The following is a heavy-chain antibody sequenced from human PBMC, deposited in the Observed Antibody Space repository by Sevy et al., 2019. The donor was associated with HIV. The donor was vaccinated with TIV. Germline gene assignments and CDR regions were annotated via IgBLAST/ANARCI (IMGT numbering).Heavy chain of an antibody. Sequence: ASVKVSCKASGYTFTRYGISWVRQAPGQGLEWMGWISGKSGDTNYAQRLQGRVTMTTDTSTNTAYMELRSLRSDDTVVYYCARDRNNYDSSGYPKGVDVWGQGTTVTVSS. D-gene: IGHD3-22*01. V-gene: IGHV1-18*01. J-gene: IGHJ6*02. CDR3: ARDRNNYDSSGYPKGVDV. CDR2: ISGKSGDT. CDR1: GYTFTRYG.